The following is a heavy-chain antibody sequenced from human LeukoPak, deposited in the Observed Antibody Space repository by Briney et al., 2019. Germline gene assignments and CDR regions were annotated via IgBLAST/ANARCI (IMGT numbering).Heavy chain of an antibody. J-gene: IGHJ4*02. D-gene: IGHD3-22*01. CDR1: VYTFTSYG. V-gene: IGHV1-18*01. CDR3: ARDAPSTVFYDSSGYYDY. CDR2: ISAYNGNT. Sequence: ASVTVSCKASVYTFTSYGISWVRQAPGQGLEWMGWISAYNGNTNYAQKLQGRVTMTTDTSTSTAYMELRSLRSDDTAVYYCARDAPSTVFYDSSGYYDYWGRGTLVTVSS.